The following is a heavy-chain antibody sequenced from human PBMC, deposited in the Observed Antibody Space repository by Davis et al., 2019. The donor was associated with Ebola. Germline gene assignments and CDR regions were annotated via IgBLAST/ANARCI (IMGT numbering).Heavy chain of an antibody. CDR3: AKGTAMIVGVSNWFDP. V-gene: IGHV3-30*09. Sequence: GESLKISCAASTVTFGVDAMSWVRQAPGKGLEWVAIMSYDGVSKYYADSVRGRFAISRDNSRNTMYLQMSGLRADDTALYYCAKGTAMIVGVSNWFDPWGQGTLVTVSS. J-gene: IGHJ5*02. CDR2: MSYDGVSK. D-gene: IGHD3-22*01. CDR1: TVTFGVDA.